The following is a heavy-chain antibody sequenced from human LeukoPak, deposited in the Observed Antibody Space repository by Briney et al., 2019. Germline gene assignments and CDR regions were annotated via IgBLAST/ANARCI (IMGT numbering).Heavy chain of an antibody. CDR1: GGTFSSYA. D-gene: IGHD2-2*01. V-gene: IGHV1-69*01. CDR3: ARAMKKYQLESYNWFDP. J-gene: IGHJ5*02. CDR2: IIPIFGTA. Sequence: SVKVSCKASGGTFSSYAISWVRQAPGQGLEWMGGIIPIFGTANYAQKFQGRVTITADESTSTAYMELSSLRSEDTAVHYCARAMKKYQLESYNWFDPWGQGTLVTVSS.